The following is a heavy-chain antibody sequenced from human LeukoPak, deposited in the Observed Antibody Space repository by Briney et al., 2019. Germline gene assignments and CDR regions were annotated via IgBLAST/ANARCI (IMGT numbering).Heavy chain of an antibody. CDR1: GYTFTGFY. V-gene: IGHV1-2*02. D-gene: IGHD2-2*02. Sequence: GASVKVSCKASGYTFTGFYMHWVRQAPGQGLEWMGWINPNSGGTNYAQKFQGRVTMTRDTSISTAYMELSRLRSDDTAVYYCARDHGYCSSTSCYNAFDIWGQGPMVTVSS. CDR2: INPNSGGT. J-gene: IGHJ3*02. CDR3: ARDHGYCSSTSCYNAFDI.